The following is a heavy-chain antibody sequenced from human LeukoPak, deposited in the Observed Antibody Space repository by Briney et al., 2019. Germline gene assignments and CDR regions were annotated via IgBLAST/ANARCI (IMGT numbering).Heavy chain of an antibody. Sequence: SETLSLTCTVAGGSISSYYWSWIRQPPGKGLEWIGYIYYSGSTNYNPSLKSRVTISVDTSKNQFSLKLSSVTAADTAVYYCARAHSSGWPHMFDPWGQGTLVTVPS. CDR3: ARAHSSGWPHMFDP. D-gene: IGHD6-19*01. CDR1: GGSISSYY. CDR2: IYYSGST. J-gene: IGHJ5*02. V-gene: IGHV4-59*01.